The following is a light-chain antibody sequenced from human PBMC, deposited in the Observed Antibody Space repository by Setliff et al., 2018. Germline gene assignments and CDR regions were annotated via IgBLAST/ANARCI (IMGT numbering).Light chain of an antibody. CDR2: EVS. J-gene: IGLJ1*01. CDR1: SSDVGGYNY. Sequence: QSALTQPPSASGSPGQSVTIPCTGTSSDVGGYNYVPWYQQHPGKAPKLMIYEVSKRPSGVPDRFSGSKSGNTASLTVSGLQAEDEADYYCSSYAGSNTPYVFGTGTKVTVL. V-gene: IGLV2-8*01. CDR3: SSYAGSNTPYV.